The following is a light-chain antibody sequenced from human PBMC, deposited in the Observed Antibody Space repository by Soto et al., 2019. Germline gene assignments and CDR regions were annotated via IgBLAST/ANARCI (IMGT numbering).Light chain of an antibody. CDR1: SGNIGGQNS. V-gene: IGLV2-14*01. CDR2: EVT. CDR3: ASNKPTCV. Sequence: QSALTQPASVSGSPGQTISISCIGTSGNIGGQNSVSWYQQYPGKAPKLIIYEVTKRPSGISNRFSGSKSANTASLTISGLQVDDEAAYYCASNKPTCVFGGGTKVTVL. J-gene: IGLJ2*01.